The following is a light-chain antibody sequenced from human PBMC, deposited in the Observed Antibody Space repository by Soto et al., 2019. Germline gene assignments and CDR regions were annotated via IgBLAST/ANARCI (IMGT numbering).Light chain of an antibody. Sequence: DIQMTQSPSSLSASVGDRVTITCRASQDISNSFAWFQQKPGKAPKSLIYDATSLQSGVPSRFSGGGSGTDFTLTISSLQPEGCAAYYCQQYKSYPYTFGPGTKVDIK. J-gene: IGKJ3*01. CDR2: DAT. V-gene: IGKV1-16*01. CDR1: QDISNS. CDR3: QQYKSYPYT.